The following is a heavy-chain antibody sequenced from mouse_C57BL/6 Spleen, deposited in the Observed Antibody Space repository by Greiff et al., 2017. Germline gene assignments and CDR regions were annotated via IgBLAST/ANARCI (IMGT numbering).Heavy chain of an antibody. CDR1: GYTFTSYW. V-gene: IGHV1-53*01. D-gene: IGHD2-1*01. CDR2: INPSNGGT. Sequence: QVQLQQPGTELVKPGASVKLSCKASGYTFTSYWMHWVKQRPGQGLEWIGNINPSNGGTNYNEKFKIKATLTVDKSSSTAYMQLSSLTSEDSAVYYCARNYYGNYEEGSYFDYWGQGTTLTVSS. J-gene: IGHJ2*01. CDR3: ARNYYGNYEEGSYFDY.